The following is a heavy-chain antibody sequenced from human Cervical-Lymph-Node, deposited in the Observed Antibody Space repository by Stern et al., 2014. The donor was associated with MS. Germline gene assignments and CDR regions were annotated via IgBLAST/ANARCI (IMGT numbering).Heavy chain of an antibody. CDR3: VRAREGYYFDY. J-gene: IGHJ4*02. D-gene: IGHD2-21*01. CDR1: GFSLSTTGMC. CDR2: LDWYGDK. Sequence: QVTLRESGPALVKPTQTLTLTCTFSGFSLSTTGMCLSWIRQPPGKALEWLALLDWYGDKYHSTALKTRLTISKDTSKNQVVLTMTNMAPLDTATYFCVRAREGYYFDYWGQGIPVTVSS. V-gene: IGHV2-70*01.